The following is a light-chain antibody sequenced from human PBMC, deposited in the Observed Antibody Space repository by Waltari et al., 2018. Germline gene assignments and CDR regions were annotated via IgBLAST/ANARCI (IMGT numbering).Light chain of an antibody. CDR2: MGS. V-gene: IGKV2-28*01. CDR3: LQALQSPLS. CDR1: LSLLHINGYNY. Sequence: DIVMTQSPLSLSVTPGEPASISCRSTLSLLHINGYNYLDWYLQKPGQSPHLLIYMGSQRASGGPDRFSGNGSGTNFTLTISRVEAEDVGIYYCLQALQSPLSFGGGTKVEIK. J-gene: IGKJ4*01.